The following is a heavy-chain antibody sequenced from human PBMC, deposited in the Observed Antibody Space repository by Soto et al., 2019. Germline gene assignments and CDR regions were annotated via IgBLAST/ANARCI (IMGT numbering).Heavy chain of an antibody. D-gene: IGHD3-22*01. Sequence: SGGSLILSCAASGFTFRNYGMNWVRQAPGKGLEWVSYIGIGSSTKYYADSVKDRFTISRDNAKNSLYLQMNSLRAEDTAVYYCARDQLYYNDISGRPLNAFDVWGQGTMVTVSS. CDR3: ARDQLYYNDISGRPLNAFDV. V-gene: IGHV3-48*01. CDR1: GFTFRNYG. J-gene: IGHJ3*01. CDR2: IGIGSSTK.